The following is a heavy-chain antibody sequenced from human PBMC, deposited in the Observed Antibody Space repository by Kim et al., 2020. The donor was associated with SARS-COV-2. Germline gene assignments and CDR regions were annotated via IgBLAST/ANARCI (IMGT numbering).Heavy chain of an antibody. D-gene: IGHD2-8*01. CDR1: GFSFSSHS. CDR2: INFNNRDI. CDR3: ARDARGDCTTSACFFFDL. Sequence: GGSLRLSCVASGFSFSSHSMNWVRQAPGKGLEWVSHINFNNRDIVHADSVKGRFTIYRDNAKNSLFLQMNSLRDEDTAVYYCARDARGDCTTSACFFFDLWGQGTPVTVSS. J-gene: IGHJ4*02. V-gene: IGHV3-48*02.